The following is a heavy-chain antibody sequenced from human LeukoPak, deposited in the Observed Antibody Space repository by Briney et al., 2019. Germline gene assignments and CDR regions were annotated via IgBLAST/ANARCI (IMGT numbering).Heavy chain of an antibody. CDR2: IYYSGST. Sequence: SSETLSLTCTVSGGSISSYYWSWIRQPPGKGLEWIGYIYYSGSTNYNPSLKSRVTISVDTTKNQFSLKLSSVTAADTAVYYCARGVGSWYAWAQGPLVTASS. CDR1: GGSISSYY. V-gene: IGHV4-59*01. CDR3: ARGVGSWYA. J-gene: IGHJ4*02. D-gene: IGHD6-13*01.